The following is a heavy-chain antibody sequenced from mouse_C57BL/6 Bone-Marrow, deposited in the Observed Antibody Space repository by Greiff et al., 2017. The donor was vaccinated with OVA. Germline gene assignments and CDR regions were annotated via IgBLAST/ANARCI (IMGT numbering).Heavy chain of an antibody. Sequence: VHVKQSGPVLVKPGASVKMSCKASGYTFTDYYMNWVKQSHGKSLEWIGVINPYNGGTSYNQKFKGKATLTVDKSSSTAYMELNSLTSEDSAVYYCARDGWQDAYYAMDYWGQGTSVTVSS. J-gene: IGHJ4*01. D-gene: IGHD2-3*01. CDR3: ARDGWQDAYYAMDY. V-gene: IGHV1-19*01. CDR2: INPYNGGT. CDR1: GYTFTDYY.